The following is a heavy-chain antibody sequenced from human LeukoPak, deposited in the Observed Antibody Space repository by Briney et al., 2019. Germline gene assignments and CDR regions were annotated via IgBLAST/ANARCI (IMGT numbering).Heavy chain of an antibody. CDR2: LYRNDDN. J-gene: IGHJ4*02. CDR3: AYGYYYDSSGYYLPLSC. CDR1: GFSLSTSGMG. V-gene: IGHV2-5*01. Sequence: SGPTLVKPTQTLMLTCTFSGFSLSTSGMGVGWIRQPPRKALEWLALLYRNDDNLYSPSLKSRLTITKDTSKNQVVLRMTNMGPVDTATYYCAYGYYYDSSGYYLPLSCWGQGTLVTVSS. D-gene: IGHD3-22*01.